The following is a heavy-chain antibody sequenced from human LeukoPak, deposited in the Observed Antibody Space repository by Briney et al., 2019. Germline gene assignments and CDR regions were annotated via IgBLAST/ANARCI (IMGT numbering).Heavy chain of an antibody. CDR1: GFALSSHW. V-gene: IGHV3-7*04. CDR2: VNRDGSET. CDR3: TRVGYIDEGIDY. J-gene: IGHJ4*02. D-gene: IGHD5-24*01. Sequence: GGSLRLSCAASGFALSSHWMTWVRQVPGRGPEWVANVNRDGSETYYLDSVKGRFTISKDNAKNSLYLQMNSLRAEDTAIYYCTRVGYIDEGIDYWGQGTLVTVSS.